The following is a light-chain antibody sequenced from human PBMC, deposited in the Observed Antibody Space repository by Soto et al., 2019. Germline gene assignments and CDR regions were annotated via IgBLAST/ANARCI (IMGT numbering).Light chain of an antibody. CDR2: GAS. CDR1: QSVSSS. J-gene: IGKJ5*01. Sequence: EIVMTQSPATLSVSPGERATLSCRASQSVSSSLAWYQRKRGQAPRLLIYGASTRATGTPARISGSGSGTEFTLTISSLQSEDFAVYYCQQYNKWPPITFGQGTRLEIK. CDR3: QQYNKWPPIT. V-gene: IGKV3-15*01.